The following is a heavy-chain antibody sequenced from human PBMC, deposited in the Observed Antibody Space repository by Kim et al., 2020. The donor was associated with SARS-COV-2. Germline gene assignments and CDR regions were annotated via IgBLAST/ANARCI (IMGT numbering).Heavy chain of an antibody. CDR2: INHSGST. CDR3: ARGRVGYYDTRVAAFDI. V-gene: IGHV4-34*01. J-gene: IGHJ3*02. CDR1: GGSFSGYY. D-gene: IGHD3-22*01. Sequence: SETLSLTCAVYGGSFSGYYWSWIRQPPGKGLEWIGEINHSGSTNYNPSLKSRVTISVDTSKNQFSLKLSSVTTADTAVYYCARGRVGYYDTRVAAFDIWGQGTMVTVSS.